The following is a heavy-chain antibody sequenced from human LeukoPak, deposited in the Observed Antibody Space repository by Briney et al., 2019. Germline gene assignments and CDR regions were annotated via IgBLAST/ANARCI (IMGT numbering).Heavy chain of an antibody. CDR1: GFTFSSYA. J-gene: IGHJ6*02. CDR3: AKMSAYYNYYTMDV. CDR2: ISGSGGTT. V-gene: IGHV3-23*01. D-gene: IGHD3-3*01. Sequence: GGSLRLSCAASGFTFSSYAMSWVRQAPGKGLEWVSGISGSGGTTYYADSVKGRFTISRDNSKNTLYLQMNSLRAEDTAVYYCAKMSAYYNYYTMDVWGQGATVTVSS.